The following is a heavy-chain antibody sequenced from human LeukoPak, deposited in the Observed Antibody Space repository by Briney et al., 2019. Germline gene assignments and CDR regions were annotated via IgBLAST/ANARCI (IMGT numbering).Heavy chain of an antibody. Sequence: SETLSLTCTVSGGSISSYYWSWIRQRPGKGLEWIGYIYYSGSTNYNPSLKSRVTISVDTSKNQFSLKLSSVTAADTAVYYCASAISSSWYYGGYWGQGTLVTVSS. J-gene: IGHJ4*02. CDR3: ASAISSSWYYGGY. CDR1: GGSISSYY. D-gene: IGHD6-13*01. V-gene: IGHV4-59*01. CDR2: IYYSGST.